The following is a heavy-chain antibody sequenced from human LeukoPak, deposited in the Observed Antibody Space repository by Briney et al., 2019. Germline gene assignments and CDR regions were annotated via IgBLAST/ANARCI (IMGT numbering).Heavy chain of an antibody. J-gene: IGHJ5*02. CDR2: IYTSGGT. V-gene: IGHV4-61*02. Sequence: SNTLSLTCTVFGSAFSSGSYDWSWIRQPTGKGLEWIGRIYTSGGTNYNPSLKSRVTISVDPSKNQFSLKLSSVTAADTAVYYCAREVLEWFWFDPWGQGTLVTVSS. CDR1: GSAFSSGSYD. CDR3: AREVLEWFWFDP. D-gene: IGHD3-3*01.